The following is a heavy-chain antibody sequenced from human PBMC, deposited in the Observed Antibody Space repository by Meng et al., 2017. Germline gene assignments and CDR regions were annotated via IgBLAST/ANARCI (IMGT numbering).Heavy chain of an antibody. CDR2: ISYDGSNK. V-gene: IGHV3-30*01. D-gene: IGHD3-10*02. J-gene: IGHJ3*02. Sequence: GGSLRLSCTASGFTFGDYAMSWVRQAPGKGLEWVAVISYDGSNKYYADSVKGRFTISRDNSKNTLYLQMNSLRAEDTAVYYCARVRYGRATRGAFDIWGQGTMVTVSS. CDR1: GFTFGDYA. CDR3: ARVRYGRATRGAFDI.